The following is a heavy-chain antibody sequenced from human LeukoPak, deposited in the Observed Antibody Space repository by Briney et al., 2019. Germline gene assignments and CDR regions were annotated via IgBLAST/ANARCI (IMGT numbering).Heavy chain of an antibody. J-gene: IGHJ4*02. D-gene: IGHD5-12*01. CDR2: ISESGRG. Sequence: GGSLRLSCAVSGFTFNINTMSWLRQAPGKGLEWVSVISESGRGYYTDSVKGRFTISRDNSKNTLYLQMNSLTAEDTATYYCAKSGYNGHDRPHWGLGTLVTVSS. CDR1: GFTFNINT. V-gene: IGHV3-23*01. CDR3: AKSGYNGHDRPH.